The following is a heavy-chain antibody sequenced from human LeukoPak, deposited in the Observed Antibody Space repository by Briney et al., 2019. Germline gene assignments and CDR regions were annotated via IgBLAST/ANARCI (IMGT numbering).Heavy chain of an antibody. CDR2: IYKDGST. CDR3: ARTTVTPGSYDAFDI. J-gene: IGHJ3*02. D-gene: IGHD4-17*01. CDR1: GFTVSSNY. V-gene: IGHV3-53*01. Sequence: GGSLRLSCAASGFTVSSNYMSWVRQAPGKELEWVSIIYKDGSTYYADSVKGQFIISRDNSKNTLYLQINSLRVEDTAVYYCARTTVTPGSYDAFDIWGQGTMVTVSS.